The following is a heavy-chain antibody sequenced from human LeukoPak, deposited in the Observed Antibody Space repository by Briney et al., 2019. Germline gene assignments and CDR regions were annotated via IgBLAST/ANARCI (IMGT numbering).Heavy chain of an antibody. D-gene: IGHD1-26*01. CDR3: ARHTLVGADAFDI. J-gene: IGHJ3*02. Sequence: PGGSLRLSCAASGFTFSSYGMNWVRQAPGKRLEWVSYISSTGSTIYYADSVKGRFTISRDNAKNSLYLQMNSLRAEETAVYYCARHTLVGADAFDIWGQGTMVTVSS. CDR1: GFTFSSYG. CDR2: ISSTGSTI. V-gene: IGHV3-48*04.